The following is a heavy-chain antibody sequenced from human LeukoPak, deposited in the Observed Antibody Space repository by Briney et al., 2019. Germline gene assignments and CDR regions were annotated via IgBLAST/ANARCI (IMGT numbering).Heavy chain of an antibody. Sequence: SVKVSCKASGGTFSSYTISWVRQAPGQGLEWMGRIIPILGIANYAQKFQGRVTITADKSTSTAYMELSSLRSGDTAVYYCASYCSSTSCYSRGGIDYYMDVWGKGTTVTVSS. D-gene: IGHD2-2*01. CDR1: GGTFSSYT. CDR3: ASYCSSTSCYSRGGIDYYMDV. V-gene: IGHV1-69*02. CDR2: IIPILGIA. J-gene: IGHJ6*03.